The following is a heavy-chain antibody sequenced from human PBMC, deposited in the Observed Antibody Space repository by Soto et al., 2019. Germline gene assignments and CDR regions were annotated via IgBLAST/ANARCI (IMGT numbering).Heavy chain of an antibody. V-gene: IGHV1-2*04. CDR2: INPNSGGT. Sequence: ASVKVSCKASGYTFTSYYMHWVRQAPGQGLEWMGWINPNSGGTNYAQKFQGWVTMTRDTSISTAYMELSRLRSDDTAVYYCARGDIVLMLYEAFDFWGQGTLVTVSS. J-gene: IGHJ4*02. D-gene: IGHD2-8*01. CDR3: ARGDIVLMLYEAFDF. CDR1: GYTFTSYY.